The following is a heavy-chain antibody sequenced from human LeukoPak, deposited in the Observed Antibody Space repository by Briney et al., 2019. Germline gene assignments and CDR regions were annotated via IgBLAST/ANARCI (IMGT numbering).Heavy chain of an antibody. CDR3: ASAMVRGVIIPLNY. Sequence: GGSLRLSCVASGFTFSTYAMTWVRQAPGKGPEWIAYITSSSSTIYYADSVKGRFTISRDNSKNTLYLQMNSLRAEDTAVYYCASAMVRGVIIPLNYWGQGTLVTVSS. CDR1: GFTFSTYA. D-gene: IGHD3-10*01. J-gene: IGHJ4*02. V-gene: IGHV3-48*01. CDR2: ITSSSSTI.